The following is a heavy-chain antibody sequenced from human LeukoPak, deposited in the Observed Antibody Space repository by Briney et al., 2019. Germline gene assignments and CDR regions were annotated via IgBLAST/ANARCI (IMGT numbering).Heavy chain of an antibody. CDR1: GSTFSSYA. Sequence: GGSLRLSCAASGSTFSSYAMSWVRQAPGKGLEWVSAISGSGGSTYYADSVKGRFTISRDNSKNTLYLQMNSLRAEDTAVYYCAPTEGYGDLDFDYWGQGTLVTVSS. J-gene: IGHJ4*02. CDR3: APTEGYGDLDFDY. D-gene: IGHD4-17*01. CDR2: ISGSGGST. V-gene: IGHV3-23*01.